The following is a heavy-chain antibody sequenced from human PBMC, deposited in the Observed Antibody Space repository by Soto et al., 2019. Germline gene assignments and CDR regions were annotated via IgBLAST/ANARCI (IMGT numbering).Heavy chain of an antibody. J-gene: IGHJ6*02. CDR1: GFTFSSYE. CDR3: ARRSSWPYYYYGMDV. CDR2: ISSSGSTI. V-gene: IGHV3-48*03. D-gene: IGHD6-13*01. Sequence: SLRLSCAASGFTFSSYEMNWVRQAPGKGLEWVSYISSSGSTIYYADSVKGRFTISRDNAKNSLYLQMNSLRAEDTAVYYCARRSSWPYYYYGMDVWGQGTTVTVSS.